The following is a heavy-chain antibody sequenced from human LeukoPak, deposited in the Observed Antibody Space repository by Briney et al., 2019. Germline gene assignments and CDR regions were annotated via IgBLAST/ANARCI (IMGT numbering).Heavy chain of an antibody. CDR3: ARDRYSSSWYRDAFDI. CDR1: GGSFSGCY. Sequence: PSETLSLTCAVYGGSFSGCYWSWIRQPPGKGLEWIGEINHSGSTNYNPSLKSRVTISVDTSKNQFSLKLSSVTAADTAVYYCARDRYSSSWYRDAFDIWGQGTMVTVSS. D-gene: IGHD6-13*01. CDR2: INHSGST. J-gene: IGHJ3*02. V-gene: IGHV4-34*01.